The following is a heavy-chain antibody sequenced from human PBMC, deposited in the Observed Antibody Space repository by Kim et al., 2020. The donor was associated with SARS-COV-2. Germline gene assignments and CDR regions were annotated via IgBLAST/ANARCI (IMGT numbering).Heavy chain of an antibody. J-gene: IGHJ4*02. CDR3: AKSSLYCTNGVCYLDY. Sequence: SVKGRFTISRDNSKNTLYLQMNSLRAEDTAVYYCAKSSLYCTNGVCYLDYWGQGTLVTVSS. D-gene: IGHD2-8*01. V-gene: IGHV3-23*01.